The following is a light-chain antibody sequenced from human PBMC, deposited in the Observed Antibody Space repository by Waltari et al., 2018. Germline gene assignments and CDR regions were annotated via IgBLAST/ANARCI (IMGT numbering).Light chain of an antibody. CDR3: SSYTSSSAWV. CDR1: SSDVGGYNY. V-gene: IGLV2-14*01. J-gene: IGLJ3*02. Sequence: QSALTQPASVSGSPGQSSPIPCTGTSSDVGGYNYVSWFHQHPGKAPELVIYDVTKRPSGVSNRFSGSKSGNTASLTISGLQAEDEADYYCSSYTSSSAWVFGGGTKLTVL. CDR2: DVT.